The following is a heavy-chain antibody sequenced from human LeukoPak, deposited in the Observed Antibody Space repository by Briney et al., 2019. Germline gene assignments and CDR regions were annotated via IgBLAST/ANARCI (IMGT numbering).Heavy chain of an antibody. CDR1: VGSISNYY. J-gene: IGHJ4*02. Sequence: PSETLSLTCTVSVGSISNYYWSWIRQPPGKGLEWIGYIYYSGSTNYNPSLKSRVSISLDTSNNHFSLKLSPVTAADTAVYYCASGDVTFDYWGQGTLVTVSS. CDR2: IYYSGST. D-gene: IGHD3-10*01. CDR3: ASGDVTFDY. V-gene: IGHV4-59*01.